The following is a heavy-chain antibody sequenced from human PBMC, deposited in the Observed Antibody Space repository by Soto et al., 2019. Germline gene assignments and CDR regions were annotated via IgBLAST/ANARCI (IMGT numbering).Heavy chain of an antibody. Sequence: ASVKVSCKVSGYTLTELSMHWVRQAPGKGLEWMGGFDPEDGETIYAQKFQGRVTMTEDTSTDTAYMELSSLRSEDTAVYYWATHTAGTIFGEVITIPLFDYWGQGTLVTVSS. D-gene: IGHD3-3*01. CDR1: GYTLTELS. J-gene: IGHJ4*02. CDR3: ATHTAGTIFGEVITIPLFDY. V-gene: IGHV1-24*01. CDR2: FDPEDGET.